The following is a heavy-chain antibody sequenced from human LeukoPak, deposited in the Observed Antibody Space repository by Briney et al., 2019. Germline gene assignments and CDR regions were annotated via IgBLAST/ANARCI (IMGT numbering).Heavy chain of an antibody. V-gene: IGHV4-59*01. J-gene: IGHJ5*02. CDR1: GGSFSGYY. Sequence: PSETLSLTCAVYGGSFSGYYWSWNRQPPGKGLEWIGYIYYSGSTNYNPSLKSRVSISVDTSKNQFSLKVSSVTAADTAVYYCARDYAAGYYGWLDPWGQGTLVTVSS. D-gene: IGHD3-9*01. CDR2: IYYSGST. CDR3: ARDYAAGYYGWLDP.